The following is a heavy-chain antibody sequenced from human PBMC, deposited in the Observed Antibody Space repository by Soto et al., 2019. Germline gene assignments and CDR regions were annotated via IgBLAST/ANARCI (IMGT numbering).Heavy chain of an antibody. CDR2: VSIGGST. J-gene: IGHJ4*02. Sequence: PGGSLRLSCAASGFTFSSYAMSWVRQGPGKGLEWVAVVSIGGSTHYADSARGRFTISRDNSKNTLSLQMNSLTAEDTAVYFCAKRRGAGWHFDYWGRGARVTVSS. CDR3: AKRRGAGWHFDY. V-gene: IGHV3-23*01. D-gene: IGHD2-15*01. CDR1: GFTFSSYA.